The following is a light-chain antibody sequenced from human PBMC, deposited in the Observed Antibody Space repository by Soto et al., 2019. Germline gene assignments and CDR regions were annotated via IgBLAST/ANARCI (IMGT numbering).Light chain of an antibody. V-gene: IGLV2-14*01. CDR1: SSDIGLYNY. J-gene: IGLJ1*01. CDR3: SSRSTTSTPIV. CDR2: EVN. Sequence: QSALSQPASMSGSPGQSITIPCTGASSDIGLYNYVSWYQHHPGKAPKLLISEVNVRPSGLSDRFSASKAGNTASLTISGLQPEDEAYYYCSSRSTTSTPIVFGSGTKVTVL.